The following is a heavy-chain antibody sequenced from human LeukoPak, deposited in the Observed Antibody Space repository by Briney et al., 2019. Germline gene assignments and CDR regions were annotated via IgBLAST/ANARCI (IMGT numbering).Heavy chain of an antibody. J-gene: IGHJ4*02. V-gene: IGHV3-33*01. CDR2: IWIDGRNR. Sequence: GGSLRLSCAASGFTFSSYGMHWVRQAPGKGLEWVTVIWIDGRNRYYTDSVKGRFTISRDNAKNSLYLQMNSLRAEDTAVYYCARVASGWYGNNYWGQGTLVTVSS. CDR3: ARVASGWYGNNY. D-gene: IGHD6-19*01. CDR1: GFTFSSYG.